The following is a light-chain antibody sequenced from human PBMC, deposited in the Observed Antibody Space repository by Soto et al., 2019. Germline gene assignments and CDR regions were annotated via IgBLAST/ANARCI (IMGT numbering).Light chain of an antibody. CDR2: EVR. Sequence: QSALTQPASVSGSPGQSITIACTGTNRDVGSYNLVSWYQQRPGEAPKLIISEVRNRPSGISYRFTGTKSGNTASLTISGLQGEDEADYYRRSYTTTSTLVFGGGTKLTVL. CDR1: NRDVGSYNL. J-gene: IGLJ3*02. CDR3: RSYTTTSTLV. V-gene: IGLV2-14*01.